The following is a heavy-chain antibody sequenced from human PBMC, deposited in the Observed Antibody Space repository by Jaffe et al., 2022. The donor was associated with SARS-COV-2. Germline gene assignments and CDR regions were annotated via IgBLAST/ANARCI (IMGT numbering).Heavy chain of an antibody. CDR2: ISGDGGST. V-gene: IGHV3-43*02. CDR3: AKALGSWPDFFAFDP. Sequence: EVQLVESGGGVVQPGGSLRLSCAASGFTFDDYAMHWVRQAPGKGLEWVSLISGDGGSTYYADSVKGRFTISRDNSKNSLYLQMNSLRTEDTALYYCAKALGSWPDFFAFDPWGQGTLVTVSS. J-gene: IGHJ5*02. CDR1: GFTFDDYA. D-gene: IGHD3-3*01.